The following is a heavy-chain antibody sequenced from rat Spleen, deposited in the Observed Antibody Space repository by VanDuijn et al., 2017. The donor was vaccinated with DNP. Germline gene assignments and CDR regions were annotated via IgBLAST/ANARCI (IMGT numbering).Heavy chain of an antibody. CDR3: TRDGSTGYAAY. V-gene: IGHV2-63*01. D-gene: IGHD4-1*01. Sequence: QVQLKESGPGLVQPSPTLSLPRTVSWFPLNCYCLTANRHSSGKGPEWMGKIWHDGDTAYNSALRSRLTISRDTSRNQVFLKMNSLQTDETGTYYCTRDGSTGYAAYWGQGVMVTVSS. CDR1: WFPLNCYC. CDR2: IWHDGDT. J-gene: IGHJ2*01.